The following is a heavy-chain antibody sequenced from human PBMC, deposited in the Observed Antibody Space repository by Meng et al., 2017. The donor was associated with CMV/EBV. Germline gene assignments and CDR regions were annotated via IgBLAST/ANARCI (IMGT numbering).Heavy chain of an antibody. V-gene: IGHV1-46*01. Sequence: ASVKVSCKASGYTFTSYYMHWVRQAPGQGLEWMGIINPSGGSTSYAQKFQGRVTMTRDTSTSTAYMELSSLRSEDTAVYYCARDRIVVVPGMDVWGQGTTVTVSS. CDR2: INPSGGST. CDR1: GYTFTSYY. CDR3: ARDRIVVVPGMDV. J-gene: IGHJ6*02. D-gene: IGHD2-2*01.